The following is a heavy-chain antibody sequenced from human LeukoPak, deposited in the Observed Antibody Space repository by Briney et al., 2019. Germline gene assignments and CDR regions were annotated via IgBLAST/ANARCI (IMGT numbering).Heavy chain of an antibody. J-gene: IGHJ3*02. D-gene: IGHD3-9*01. Sequence: ASVKVSCKASGYTFTSYAMNWVRQAPGQGLEWMGWINTNTGNPTYAQGFTGRFVFSLDTSVSTAYLQISSLKVEDTAVYYCAARRYFDWLFSGAFDIWGQGTMVTVSS. V-gene: IGHV7-4-1*02. CDR1: GYTFTSYA. CDR3: AARRYFDWLFSGAFDI. CDR2: INTNTGNP.